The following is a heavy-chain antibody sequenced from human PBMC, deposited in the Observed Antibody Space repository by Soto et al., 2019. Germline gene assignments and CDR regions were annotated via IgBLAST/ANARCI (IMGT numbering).Heavy chain of an antibody. J-gene: IGHJ6*02. D-gene: IGHD3-22*01. V-gene: IGHV3-23*01. Sequence: PGGSLRLSCAASEFTFSSYAMNWVRQAPGKGLEWVSVIGGGGGTTYYADSVKGRFRISRDNSKNTLYLQMNSLRVEDTAVYYCAKGKVAYDNSGLQYFYYFPMNVWGQGTTVTVSS. CDR3: AKGKVAYDNSGLQYFYYFPMNV. CDR1: EFTFSSYA. CDR2: IGGGGGTT.